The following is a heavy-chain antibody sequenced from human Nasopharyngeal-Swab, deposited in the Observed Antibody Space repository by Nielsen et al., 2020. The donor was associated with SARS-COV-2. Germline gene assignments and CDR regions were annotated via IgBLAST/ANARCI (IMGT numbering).Heavy chain of an antibody. CDR2: IIPIFGTA. CDR3: ARGLWGTKRRYYYYMDV. D-gene: IGHD3-16*01. V-gene: IGHV1-69*13. Sequence: SVKVSCKASGGTFSSYAISWVRQAPGQGLEWMGGIIPIFGTANYAQKFQGRVTITADESTSTAYMELSSLRSEDTAVYYCARGLWGTKRRYYYYMDVWGKGTTVTVSS. CDR1: GGTFSSYA. J-gene: IGHJ6*03.